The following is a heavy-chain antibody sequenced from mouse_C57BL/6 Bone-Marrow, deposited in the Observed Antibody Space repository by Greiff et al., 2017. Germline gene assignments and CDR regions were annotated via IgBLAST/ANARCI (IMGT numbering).Heavy chain of an antibody. CDR1: GYTFTSYT. CDR2: INPSSGYT. CDR3: ARHCGSSDWYFDV. D-gene: IGHD1-1*01. J-gene: IGHJ1*03. V-gene: IGHV1-4*01. Sequence: VQLQQSGAELARPGASVKMSCKASGYTFTSYTMHWVKQRPGQGLEWIGYINPSSGYTNYNQKFKDKATVTADKSSSTAYMQLSSLTSEDSAVDYCARHCGSSDWYFDVWGTGTTVTVSS.